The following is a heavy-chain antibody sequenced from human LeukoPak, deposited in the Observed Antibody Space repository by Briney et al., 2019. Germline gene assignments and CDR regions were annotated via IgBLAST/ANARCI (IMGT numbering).Heavy chain of an antibody. CDR2: IIPIFGTA. Sequence: SVKVSCKASGGTFSSYAISWVRQAPGQGLEWMGGIIPIFGTANYAQKFQGRVTITADKSTSTAYMELSSLRSEDTAVYYCATDMYSGSPPNWYFDLWGRGTLVTVSS. V-gene: IGHV1-69*06. J-gene: IGHJ2*01. D-gene: IGHD1-26*01. CDR1: GGTFSSYA. CDR3: ATDMYSGSPPNWYFDL.